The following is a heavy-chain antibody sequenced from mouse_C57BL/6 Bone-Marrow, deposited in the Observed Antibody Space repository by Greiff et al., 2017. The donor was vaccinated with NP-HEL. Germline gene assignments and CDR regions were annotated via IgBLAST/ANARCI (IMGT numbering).Heavy chain of an antibody. J-gene: IGHJ1*03. V-gene: IGHV5-4*01. D-gene: IGHD4-1*01. Sequence: EVKVVESGGGLVKPGGSLKLSCAASGFTFSSYAMSWVRQTPEKRLEWVATISDGGSYTYYPDNVKGRFTISRDNAKNNLYLQMSHLKSEDTAMYYCARDRSSNWATVYFDVWGTGTTVTVSS. CDR2: ISDGGSYT. CDR3: ARDRSSNWATVYFDV. CDR1: GFTFSSYA.